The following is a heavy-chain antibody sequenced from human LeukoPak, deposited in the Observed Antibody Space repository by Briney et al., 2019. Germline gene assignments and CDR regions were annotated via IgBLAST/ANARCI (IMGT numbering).Heavy chain of an antibody. J-gene: IGHJ6*02. Sequence: GGSLRLSCAAPGFTVSSNYMSWVRQAPGMGLECVSVLYSGGETYYADSVKGRFTISRDNSQNTLYLQMSSLRAEDTAVYYCARETFYYGFDVWGQGTTVTVSS. V-gene: IGHV3-66*01. CDR3: ARETFYYGFDV. CDR2: LYSGGET. CDR1: GFTVSSNY.